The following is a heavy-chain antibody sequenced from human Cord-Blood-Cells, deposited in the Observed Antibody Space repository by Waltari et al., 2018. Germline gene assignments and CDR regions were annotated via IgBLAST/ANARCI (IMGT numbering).Heavy chain of an antibody. CDR3: ARARADGDYYYFDY. D-gene: IGHD4-17*01. J-gene: IGHJ4*02. V-gene: IGHV1-2*04. CDR1: GYTFTGYY. Sequence: QVQLVQSGAEVKKPGASVKVSCKASGYTFTGYYMHWVRQDPGQGLEWMGWINPNSGGTNYAQKFQGWVTMTRDTSISTAYMELSRLRSDDTAVYYCARARADGDYYYFDYWGQGTLVTVSS. CDR2: INPNSGGT.